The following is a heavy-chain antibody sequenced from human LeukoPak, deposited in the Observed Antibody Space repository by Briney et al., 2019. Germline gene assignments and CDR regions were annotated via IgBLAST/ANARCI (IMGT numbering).Heavy chain of an antibody. Sequence: ASVKVSCKASGYTFTSYYMHWVRQAPGQGLEWMGIINPSGGSTSYAQKFQGRVTMTRDTSTSTVYMELSSLRSEDTAVYYCASITMVRGVDYWGQGTLVTVSS. CDR1: GYTFTSYY. CDR2: INPSGGST. CDR3: ASITMVRGVDY. D-gene: IGHD3-10*01. V-gene: IGHV1-46*01. J-gene: IGHJ4*02.